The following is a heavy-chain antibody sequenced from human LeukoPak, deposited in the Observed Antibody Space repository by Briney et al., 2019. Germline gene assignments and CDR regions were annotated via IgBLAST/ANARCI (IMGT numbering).Heavy chain of an antibody. CDR2: IYYSGST. D-gene: IGHD4-17*01. CDR3: ARAWDYYGSFDY. J-gene: IGHJ4*02. Sequence: PSETLSLTRTVSGGSISSYYWSWIRQPPGKGLEWIGYIYYSGSTNYNPSLKSRVTISVDTSKNQFSLKLSSVTAADTAVYYCARAWDYYGSFDYWGQGTLVTVSS. V-gene: IGHV4-59*01. CDR1: GGSISSYY.